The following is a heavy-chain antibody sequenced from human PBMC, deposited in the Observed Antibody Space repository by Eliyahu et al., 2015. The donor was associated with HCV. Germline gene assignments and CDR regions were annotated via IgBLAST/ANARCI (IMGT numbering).Heavy chain of an antibody. CDR2: ISWNSGSI. CDR1: GFTFDDXA. CDR3: AKDMAPGWVQLERRSYGMDV. D-gene: IGHD1-1*01. Sequence: EVQLVESGGGLVQPGRSLRLSCAASGFTFDDXALXWVRQAPGKGLEWVSGISWNSGSIGYADSVKGRFTISRDNAKNSLYLQMNSLRAEDTALYYCAKDMAPGWVQLERRSYGMDVWGQGTTVTVSS. V-gene: IGHV3-9*01. J-gene: IGHJ6*02.